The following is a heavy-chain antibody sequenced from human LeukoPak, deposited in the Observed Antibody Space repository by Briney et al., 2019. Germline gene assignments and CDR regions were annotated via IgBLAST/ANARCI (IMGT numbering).Heavy chain of an antibody. V-gene: IGHV4-34*01. CDR2: INHSGST. CDR3: ARVRMYYDILTGYSPYYYFDY. J-gene: IGHJ4*02. Sequence: PSETLSLTCAVYGGSFSGYYWSWIRQPPGKGLEWIGEINHSGSTNYNPSLKSRVTISVDTSKNQFSLKLSSVTAADTAVYYRARVRMYYDILTGYSPYYYFDYWGQGTLVTVSS. CDR1: GGSFSGYY. D-gene: IGHD3-9*01.